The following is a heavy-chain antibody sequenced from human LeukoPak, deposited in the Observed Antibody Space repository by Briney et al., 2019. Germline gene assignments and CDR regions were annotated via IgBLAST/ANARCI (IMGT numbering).Heavy chain of an antibody. V-gene: IGHV4-34*01. CDR3: ARGAADAEGYYFDY. Sequence: SETLSLTCAVYGGSFSGYYWSWIRQPPGKGLEWIEEINHSGSTNYNPSLKSRVTISVDTSKNQFSLKLSSVTAADTAVYYCARGAADAEGYYFDYWGQGTLVTVSS. CDR1: GGSFSGYY. CDR2: INHSGST. D-gene: IGHD2-15*01. J-gene: IGHJ4*02.